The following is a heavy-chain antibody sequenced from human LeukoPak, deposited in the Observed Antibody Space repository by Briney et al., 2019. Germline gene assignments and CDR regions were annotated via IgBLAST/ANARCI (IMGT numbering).Heavy chain of an antibody. Sequence: GASVKASCKASGYTFTGYYMHWVRQAPGQGLEWMGWINPNSGGTNYAQKFQGRVTMTRDTSISTAYMELSRLRSDDTAVYYCARAPSWYYYMDVWGKGTTVTVSS. CDR2: INPNSGGT. J-gene: IGHJ6*03. CDR1: GYTFTGYY. CDR3: ARAPSWYYYMDV. V-gene: IGHV1-2*02.